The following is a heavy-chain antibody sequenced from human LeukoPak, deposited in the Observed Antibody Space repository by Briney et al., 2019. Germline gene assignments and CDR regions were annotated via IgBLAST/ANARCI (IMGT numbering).Heavy chain of an antibody. V-gene: IGHV4-38-2*01. J-gene: IGHJ4*02. CDR2: IFHSGNS. CDR1: SYSISSGSY. CDR3: ARVTYVDDMLYQYFDY. Sequence: PSETLSLTCAVSSYSISSGSYWGWIRQSPGKGLEWVGSIFHSGNSYYNPSLKSRLTMSVDTSKNQFSLKLTSVTAADTALYYCARVTYVDDMLYQYFDYWGQGILITVSS. D-gene: IGHD4-17*01.